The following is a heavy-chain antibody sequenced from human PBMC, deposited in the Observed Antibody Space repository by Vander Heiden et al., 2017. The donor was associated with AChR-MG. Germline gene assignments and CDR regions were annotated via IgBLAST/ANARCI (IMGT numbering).Heavy chain of an antibody. CDR2: IFPDDSDT. Sequence: EVQLVQSGTEVKKSGESLKIPCKASGYNFPRYWIGWVRQMPGKGLELMGIIFPDDSDTRYSPSFQGQVTISADKSINTVYLQWSSLKASDTAVYYCARTYYLESGGDFWGQGTLVTVSS. CDR1: GYNFPRYW. CDR3: ARTYYLESGGDF. V-gene: IGHV5-51*01. D-gene: IGHD3-16*01. J-gene: IGHJ4*02.